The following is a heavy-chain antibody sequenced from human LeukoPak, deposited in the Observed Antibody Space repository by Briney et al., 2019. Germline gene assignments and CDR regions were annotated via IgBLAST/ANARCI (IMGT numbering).Heavy chain of an antibody. V-gene: IGHV3-23*01. CDR1: GFSFITYA. CDR3: AKGLDGSGSYSPLDY. CDR2: ISNSGDYT. D-gene: IGHD3-10*01. Sequence: GGSLRLSCGASGFSFITYAMTWVRQAPGKGLEWVSSISNSGDYTYYADSVKGRFTISRDSSKNALFLQMNSLRAEDTAVYFCAKGLDGSGSYSPLDYSGQGTLVTVSS. J-gene: IGHJ4*02.